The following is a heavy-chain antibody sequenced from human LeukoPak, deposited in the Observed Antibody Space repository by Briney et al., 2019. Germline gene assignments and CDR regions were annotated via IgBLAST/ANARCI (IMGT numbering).Heavy chain of an antibody. CDR3: ARASGSYWWFDS. CDR1: GYTFTTYA. J-gene: IGHJ5*01. V-gene: IGHV1-2*02. Sequence: ASVKVSCKASGYTFTTYAMNWVRQAPGQGLEWMGCVNPNSGDTNYAQKFQGSVTMTRDTSISTVYMELSRLRSDATAVYYCARASGSYWWFDSWGQGTLVTVSS. CDR2: VNPNSGDT. D-gene: IGHD1-26*01.